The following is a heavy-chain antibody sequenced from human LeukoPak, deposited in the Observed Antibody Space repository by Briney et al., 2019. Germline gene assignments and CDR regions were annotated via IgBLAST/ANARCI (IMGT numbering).Heavy chain of an antibody. J-gene: IGHJ5*02. CDR3: AFLGSSAWFDP. Sequence: PSETLSLTCTVSGGSISSYYWSWIRQPPGEGLEWDGYIYYSGSTNYNPSLKSRVTISVDTSKNQFCLKLSSVTAADTAVYYCAFLGSSAWFDPWGQGTLVTVSS. CDR2: IYYSGST. CDR1: GGSISSYY. V-gene: IGHV4-59*01. D-gene: IGHD6-19*01.